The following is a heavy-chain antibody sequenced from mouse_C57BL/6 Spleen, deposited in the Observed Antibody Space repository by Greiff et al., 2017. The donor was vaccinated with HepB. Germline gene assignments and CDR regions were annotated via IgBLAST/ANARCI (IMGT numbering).Heavy chain of an antibody. V-gene: IGHV2-2*01. CDR1: GFSLTSYG. Sequence: QVQLQQSGPGLVQPSQSLSITCTVSGFSLTSYGVHWVRQSPGKGLEWLGVIWSGGSTDYNAAFISRLSISKDNSKSQVFFKMNSLQADDTAIYYCARRDDGYLYYAMDYWGQGTSVTVSS. CDR2: IWSGGST. CDR3: ARRDDGYLYYAMDY. D-gene: IGHD2-3*01. J-gene: IGHJ4*01.